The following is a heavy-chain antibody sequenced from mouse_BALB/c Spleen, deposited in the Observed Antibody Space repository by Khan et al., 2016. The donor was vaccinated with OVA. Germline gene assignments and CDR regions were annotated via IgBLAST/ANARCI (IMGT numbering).Heavy chain of an antibody. J-gene: IGHJ3*02. CDR3: AGLAYYYNSAGFAE. CDR2: ISSGGHYT. D-gene: IGHD1-1*02. CDR1: GFTFSTSG. V-gene: IGHV5-6*01. Sequence: EVELVESGGDLVKTGGSLKLSCAASGFTFSTSGMPWVRQTPDKRLEWVATISSGGHYTYYIDSVKGRFTISRDNAENILYLQMTSLRSEDTAMYYCAGLAYYYNSAGFAEWGQGTLGTVSA.